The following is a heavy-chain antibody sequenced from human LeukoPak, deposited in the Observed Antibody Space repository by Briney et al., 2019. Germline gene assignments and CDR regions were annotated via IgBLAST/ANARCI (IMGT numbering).Heavy chain of an antibody. CDR1: GFTFSSYS. J-gene: IGHJ3*02. Sequence: PGESLRLSCAASGFTFSSYSMNWVRQAPGKGLEWVSSISSSSSYIYYADSVKGRFTISRDNAKNSLYLQMNSLRAEDTAVYYCARVRGSLLTDAFDIWGQGTMVTVSS. CDR2: ISSSSSYI. CDR3: ARVRGSLLTDAFDI. V-gene: IGHV3-21*01. D-gene: IGHD2-15*01.